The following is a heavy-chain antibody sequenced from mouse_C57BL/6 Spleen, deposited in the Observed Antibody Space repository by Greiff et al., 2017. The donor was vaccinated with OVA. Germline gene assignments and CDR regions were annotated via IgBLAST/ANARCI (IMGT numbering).Heavy chain of an antibody. J-gene: IGHJ3*01. CDR2: IYPGDGDT. CDR3: AITTVEAWFAY. CDR1: GYAFSSSW. D-gene: IGHD1-1*01. V-gene: IGHV1-82*01. Sequence: QVQLQQSGPELVKPGASVKISCKASGYAFSSSWMNWVKQRPGKGLEWIGRIYPGDGDTNYNGKFKGKATLTADKSSSTAYMQLSSLTSEDSAVYFCAITTVEAWFAYWGQGTLVTVSA.